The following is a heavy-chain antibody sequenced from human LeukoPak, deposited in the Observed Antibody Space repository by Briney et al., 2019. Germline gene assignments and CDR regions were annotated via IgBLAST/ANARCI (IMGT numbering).Heavy chain of an antibody. CDR3: AKEKRYYYDSSGYPYYFDY. J-gene: IGHJ4*02. CDR1: GFTFSSYG. CDR2: ISGSGGST. Sequence: GGSLRLSCAASGFTFSSYGMSWVRQAPGKGLEWVSAISGSGGSTYYADSVKGRFTISRDNSKNTLYLQMNSLRAEDTAVYYCAKEKRYYYDSSGYPYYFDYWGQGTLVTVSS. V-gene: IGHV3-23*01. D-gene: IGHD3-22*01.